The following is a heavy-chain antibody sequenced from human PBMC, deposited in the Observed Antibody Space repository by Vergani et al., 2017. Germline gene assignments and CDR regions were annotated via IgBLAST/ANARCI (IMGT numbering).Heavy chain of an antibody. V-gene: IGHV3-21*01. J-gene: IGHJ3*02. CDR1: GFTFDDYA. CDR2: ISSSSSYI. D-gene: IGHD3-3*01. CDR3: VRARYDFWSGLQNRDAFDI. Sequence: EVQLVESGGGLVQPGRSLRLSCAASGFTFDDYAMNWVRQAPGKGLEWVSSISSSSSYIYYADSVKGRFTISRDNAKNSLYLQMNSLRAEDTAVYYCVRARYDFWSGLQNRDAFDIWGQGTMVTVSS.